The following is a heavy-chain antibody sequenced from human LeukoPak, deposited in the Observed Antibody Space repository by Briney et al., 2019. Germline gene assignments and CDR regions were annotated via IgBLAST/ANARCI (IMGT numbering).Heavy chain of an antibody. CDR1: GGSSSTYY. CDR3: AREDGTKAAFDI. V-gene: IGHV4-59*01. J-gene: IGHJ3*02. D-gene: IGHD4/OR15-4a*01. Sequence: SETLSLTCSVSGGSSSTYYWSWIRQPPGKGLEWIGYLYYSGSTNYNPSLESRATISVDTSKSQFSLKLNSVTAADTAVYYCAREDGTKAAFDIWGQGTMVTVSS. CDR2: LYYSGST.